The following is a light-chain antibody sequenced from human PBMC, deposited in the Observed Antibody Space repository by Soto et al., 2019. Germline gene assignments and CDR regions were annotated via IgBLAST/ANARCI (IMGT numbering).Light chain of an antibody. CDR1: SSDVGGYKY. Sequence: QSALTQPASVSGSPGQSITISCTGTSSDVGGYKYVSWYQQHPGKVPKLMIYEVSNRPSGVSNRFSGSKSANTASLTIAGLQADDEADYYCQSYDPTLRTSLFGGGTQLTVL. CDR2: EVS. V-gene: IGLV2-14*01. CDR3: QSYDPTLRTSL. J-gene: IGLJ2*01.